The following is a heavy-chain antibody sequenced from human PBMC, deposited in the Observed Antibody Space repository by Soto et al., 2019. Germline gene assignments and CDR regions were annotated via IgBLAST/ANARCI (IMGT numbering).Heavy chain of an antibody. V-gene: IGHV1-3*05. CDR1: GYTFTSYA. J-gene: IGHJ4*02. D-gene: IGHD2-15*01. Sequence: QVQLVQSGAEEKKPGASVKVSCKASGYTFTSYAMHWVRQAPGQRLEWMGWINAGNGNTKYSQKFQGRVTITRDTSASTAYMELSSLRSEDTAVYYWARGMVVTQFDYGGQGTLVTFSS. CDR2: INAGNGNT. CDR3: ARGMVVTQFDY.